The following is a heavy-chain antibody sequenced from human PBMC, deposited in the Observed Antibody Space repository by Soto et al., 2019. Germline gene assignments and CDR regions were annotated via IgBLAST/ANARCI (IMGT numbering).Heavy chain of an antibody. Sequence: QVQLVQSGAEVKKPGSSVKVSCKASGGTFSSYAISWVRQAPGQGLEWMGGIIPIFGTANYAQKFQGRVTITADESTSTAYMELSSLRSEDTAVYYCASRDGYNPYRGYGMDVWGQGTTVTVSS. V-gene: IGHV1-69*01. CDR1: GGTFSSYA. CDR3: ASRDGYNPYRGYGMDV. D-gene: IGHD5-12*01. CDR2: IIPIFGTA. J-gene: IGHJ6*02.